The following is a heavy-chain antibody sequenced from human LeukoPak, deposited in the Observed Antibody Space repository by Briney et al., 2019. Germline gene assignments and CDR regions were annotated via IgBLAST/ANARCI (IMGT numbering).Heavy chain of an antibody. D-gene: IGHD2-15*01. V-gene: IGHV4-59*01. Sequence: SETLSLTCTVSGGSISSYYWSWIRQPPGKGLEWIGCIYYSGSTNYNPSLKSRVTISVDTSKNQFSLKLSSVTAADTAVYYCARDAPRIDAFDIWGQGTMVTVSS. CDR2: IYYSGST. CDR3: ARDAPRIDAFDI. J-gene: IGHJ3*02. CDR1: GGSISSYY.